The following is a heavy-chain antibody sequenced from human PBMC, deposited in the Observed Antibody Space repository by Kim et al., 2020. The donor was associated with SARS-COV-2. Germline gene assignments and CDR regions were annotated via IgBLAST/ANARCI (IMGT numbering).Heavy chain of an antibody. CDR3: ARDSGGYPGIRLSFDI. V-gene: IGHV3-23*03. CDR2: IYSGGSST. D-gene: IGHD1-26*01. Sequence: GGSLRLSCAASGFTLSSYAMSWVRQAPGKGLEWVSVIYSGGSSTNYADSVKGRFTISRDSSKNTLYLQMNSLTAEDTALYYCARDSGGYPGIRLSFDIWGEGGMVTVSS. J-gene: IGHJ3*02. CDR1: GFTLSSYA.